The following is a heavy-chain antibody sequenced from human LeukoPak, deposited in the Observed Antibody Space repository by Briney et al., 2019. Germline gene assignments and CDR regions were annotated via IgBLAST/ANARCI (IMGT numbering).Heavy chain of an antibody. CDR1: GFTFSSYS. CDR2: ISSSSSYI. D-gene: IGHD2-2*01. J-gene: IGHJ4*02. CDR3: ARELGYCSSTSCYEDY. Sequence: GGSLRLSCAASGFTFSSYSMNWVRQAPGKGLEWVSSISSSSSYIYYADSVKGRFTISRDNAKNSLYLQMNSLGAEDTAVYYCARELGYCSSTSCYEDYWGQGTLVTVSS. V-gene: IGHV3-21*01.